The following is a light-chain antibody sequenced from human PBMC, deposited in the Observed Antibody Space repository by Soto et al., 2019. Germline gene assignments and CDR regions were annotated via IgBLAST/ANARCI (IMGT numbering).Light chain of an antibody. Sequence: DIQMTQSPSSLSASVGDRVTITCRASQSISNYLSWYQQKPGKAPKLLIYDSSTLRSGVPSRFSGSGSGTDFTLTISSLQPEDFASYYCQQFNNYPTFGGGTKVEIK. J-gene: IGKJ4*01. V-gene: IGKV1-39*01. CDR2: DSS. CDR1: QSISNY. CDR3: QQFNNYPT.